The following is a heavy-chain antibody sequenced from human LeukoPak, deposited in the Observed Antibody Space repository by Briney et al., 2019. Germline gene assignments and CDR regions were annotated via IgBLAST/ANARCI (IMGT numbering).Heavy chain of an antibody. V-gene: IGHV6-1*01. D-gene: IGHD2-2*01. Sequence: SQTLSLTCAISGDSFSNNIATWNWVRQSPSRGLEWLGRTYYRSRWGNDYAISVKGRITINPDTSRNQFSLQLNSVTPEDTAVYYCTRCPSSTSCYGILLDYWGQGTLVTVSS. CDR1: GDSFSNNIAT. CDR2: TYYRSRWGN. CDR3: TRCPSSTSCYGILLDY. J-gene: IGHJ4*02.